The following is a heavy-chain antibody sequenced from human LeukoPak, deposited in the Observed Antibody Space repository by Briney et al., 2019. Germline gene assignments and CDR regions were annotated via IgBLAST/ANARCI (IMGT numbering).Heavy chain of an antibody. Sequence: PSETLSLTCAVYGGSFSGYYWSWIRQPPGKGLEWIGEINHSGSTNYNPSLKSRVTISVDTSKNQFSLKLSSVTAADTAVYYCARVNRGRKALGGEVVPAAIRRRYDFDCWGQGTLVTVSS. CDR1: GGSFSGYY. V-gene: IGHV4-34*01. D-gene: IGHD2-2*01. CDR2: INHSGST. J-gene: IGHJ4*02. CDR3: ARVNRGRKALGGEVVPAAIRRRYDFDC.